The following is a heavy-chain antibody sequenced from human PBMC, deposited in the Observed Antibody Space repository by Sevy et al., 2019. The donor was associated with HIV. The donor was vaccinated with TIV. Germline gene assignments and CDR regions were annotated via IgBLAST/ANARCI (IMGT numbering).Heavy chain of an antibody. V-gene: IGHV3-33*01. CDR3: ARERTYLFDY. Sequence: GSLRLSCVASGFTFGSYGMLWVRQAPGKGLEWVADIGFDGSNIHYGDSVRGRFTISRDNSKNTLSLQMSSLRAEDTAVYYCARERTYLFDYCGQGTLVTVSS. CDR1: GFTFGSYG. J-gene: IGHJ4*02. CDR2: IGFDGSNI.